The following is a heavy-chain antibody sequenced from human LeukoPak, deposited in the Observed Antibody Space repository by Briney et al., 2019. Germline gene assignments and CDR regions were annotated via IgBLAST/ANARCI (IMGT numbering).Heavy chain of an antibody. CDR1: GGSISAYY. Sequence: SETLSLTCTVSGGSISAYYWNWLRQPAGKGLEGVGRIYTSGSANYNPSLKRRVTISVDTSKNQFSLRLSSVTAADTAVYYCARGHYYDFWSGYYQGWFDPWGQGTLVTVSS. CDR2: IYTSGSA. D-gene: IGHD3-3*01. J-gene: IGHJ5*02. CDR3: ARGHYYDFWSGYYQGWFDP. V-gene: IGHV4-4*07.